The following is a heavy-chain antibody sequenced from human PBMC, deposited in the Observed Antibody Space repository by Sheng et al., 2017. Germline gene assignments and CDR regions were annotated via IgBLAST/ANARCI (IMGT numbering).Heavy chain of an antibody. J-gene: IGHJ4*02. CDR2: ISYDGSNK. Sequence: QVQLVESGGGVVQPGRSLRLSCAASGFTFSSYAMHWVRQAPGKGLEWVAVISYDGSNKYYADSVKGRFTISRDNSKNTLYLQMNSLRAEDTAVYYCARDILTGYTYYFDYWGQGTLVTVSS. V-gene: IGHV3-30-3*01. D-gene: IGHD3-9*01. CDR1: GFTFSSYA. CDR3: ARDILTGYTYYFDY.